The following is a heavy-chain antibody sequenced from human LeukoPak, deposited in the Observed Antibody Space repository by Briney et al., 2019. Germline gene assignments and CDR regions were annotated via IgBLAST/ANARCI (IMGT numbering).Heavy chain of an antibody. CDR3: ASLSDPVWLGESLDY. Sequence: GGSLRLSCAASGFTFSSYEMNWVRQAPGKGLEWVSYISSSGSTIYYADSVKGRFTISRDNAKNSLYLQMNSLRAEDTAVYYCASLSDPVWLGESLDYWGQGTLVTVSS. D-gene: IGHD3-10*01. CDR1: GFTFSSYE. J-gene: IGHJ4*02. CDR2: ISSSGSTI. V-gene: IGHV3-48*03.